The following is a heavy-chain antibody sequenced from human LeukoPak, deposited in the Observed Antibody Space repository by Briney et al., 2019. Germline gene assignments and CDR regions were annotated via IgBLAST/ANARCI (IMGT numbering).Heavy chain of an antibody. J-gene: IGHJ3*02. Sequence: LPGGSLRLSCAASGFTFSSYAMSWVRQAPGKGLEWVSAISGSGGSTYYADSVKGRFTISRDNSKNTLYLQMNSLRAEDTAVYYCAKDLLDIVVVIAINDAFDIWGQGTMVTVSS. CDR1: GFTFSSYA. CDR2: ISGSGGST. D-gene: IGHD2-21*01. V-gene: IGHV3-23*01. CDR3: AKDLLDIVVVIAINDAFDI.